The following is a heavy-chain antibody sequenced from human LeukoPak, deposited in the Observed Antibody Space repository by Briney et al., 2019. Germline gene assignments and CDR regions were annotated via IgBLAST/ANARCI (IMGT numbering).Heavy chain of an antibody. CDR1: GFTISHYW. D-gene: IGHD3-16*01. V-gene: IGHV3-7*01. CDR3: VRDGGIDWYDP. CDR2: IEKDGGEK. Sequence: PGGSLRLSCVASGFTISHYWMTWVRQAPGKGLEWVANIEKDGGEKTYVDSVKGRFTISRENAKNSIFLQMNSLRVEDMAIYYCVRDGGIDWYDPWGQGTLVSVSS. J-gene: IGHJ5*02.